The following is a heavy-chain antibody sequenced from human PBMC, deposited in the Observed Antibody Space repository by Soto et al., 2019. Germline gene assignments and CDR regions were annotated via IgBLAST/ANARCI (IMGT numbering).Heavy chain of an antibody. CDR1: GLSITDSEMG. D-gene: IGHD6-19*01. J-gene: IGHJ5*02. V-gene: IGHV2-26*01. CDR2: IDSSGEK. Sequence: QVTLKESGPVLVKPTETLTLRCTVSGLSITDSEMGVSWIRQPPGQPLEWLAHIDSSGEKSYRTFLKSRLAIYKDTYKSHIVLTRKNMDPADTATYYCARRHLAVAVSPWFDPWGQGIPVTVSS. CDR3: ARRHLAVAVSPWFDP.